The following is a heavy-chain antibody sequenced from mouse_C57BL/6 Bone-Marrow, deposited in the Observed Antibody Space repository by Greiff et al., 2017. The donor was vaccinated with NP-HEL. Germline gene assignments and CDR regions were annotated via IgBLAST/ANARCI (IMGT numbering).Heavy chain of an antibody. J-gene: IGHJ4*01. CDR2: IDPSDSYT. D-gene: IGHD2-1*01. CDR3: ARDYYGNYHYYAMDY. Sequence: QVQLQQPGAELVMPGASVKLSCKASGYTFTSYWMHWVKQRPGQGLEWIGEIDPSDSYTNYNKKFKGKSTLTVDKSSSTASMQLSSLTSEDSAVYYCARDYYGNYHYYAMDYWGQGTSVTVSS. CDR1: GYTFTSYW. V-gene: IGHV1-69*01.